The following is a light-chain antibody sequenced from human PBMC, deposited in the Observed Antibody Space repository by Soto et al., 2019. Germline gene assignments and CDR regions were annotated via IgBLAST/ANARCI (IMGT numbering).Light chain of an antibody. J-gene: IGKJ2*01. Sequence: DIHMTQSPSTLSASVADRVTITSRASQSISSWVVRYQPKPGKAPNLLVYDVSGVASGVPSRFSVSGSGIEFTLTNSSLQSDNFATHYCQPYDSYSKYTFGQGAKVDIK. CDR1: QSISSW. CDR3: QPYDSYSKYT. CDR2: DVS. V-gene: IGKV1-5*01.